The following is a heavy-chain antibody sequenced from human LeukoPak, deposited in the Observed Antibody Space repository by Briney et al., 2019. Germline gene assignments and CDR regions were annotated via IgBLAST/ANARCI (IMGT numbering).Heavy chain of an antibody. D-gene: IGHD3-3*01. CDR3: ARDSTCNLWSGCYFFDI. CDR1: GFTFSNYD. J-gene: IGHJ4*02. V-gene: IGHV3-48*03. Sequence: AGGSLRLSCAAYGFTFSNYDMNWVRQAPGKGREWISYISSSGTNIKYADSVKGRFTISRDNAKNSLYLQMDSLRAEDTAVYYCARDSTCNLWSGCYFFDIWGQGTLVTVSS. CDR2: ISSSGTNI.